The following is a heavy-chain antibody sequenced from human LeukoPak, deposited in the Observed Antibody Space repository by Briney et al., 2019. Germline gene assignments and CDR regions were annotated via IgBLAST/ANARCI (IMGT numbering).Heavy chain of an antibody. CDR2: MDPKTGKS. Sequence: ASVKVSCKASGGTFSSYAISWVRQAPGQGLEWMGWMDPKTGKSGYAQKFQGRVSMTRNTSITTAYLEFSSLRPADTAIYYCVTGAPWVWGQGTLIVVSS. J-gene: IGHJ4*02. CDR3: VTGAPWV. CDR1: GGTFSSYA. D-gene: IGHD1-26*01. V-gene: IGHV1-8*02.